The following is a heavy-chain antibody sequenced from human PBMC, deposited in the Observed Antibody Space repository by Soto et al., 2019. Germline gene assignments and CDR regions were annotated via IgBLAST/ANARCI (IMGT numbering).Heavy chain of an antibody. CDR2: INHSGST. CDR1: GESFSGYY. V-gene: IGHV4-34*01. J-gene: IGHJ5*02. D-gene: IGHD2-2*01. CDR3: ARDIIVVVPAASVTYNWFDP. Sequence: PSETLSLTCAVYGESFSGYYWTWLRQPPGKGLEWIGYINHSGSTNYNPSLKSRVTISVDTSKNQFSLKLSSVTAADTAVYYCARDIIVVVPAASVTYNWFDPWGQGTLVTVSS.